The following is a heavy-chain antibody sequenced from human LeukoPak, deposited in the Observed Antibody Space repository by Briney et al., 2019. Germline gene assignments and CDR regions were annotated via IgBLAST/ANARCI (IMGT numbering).Heavy chain of an antibody. J-gene: IGHJ4*02. V-gene: IGHV4-34*01. CDR2: INHSGST. CDR1: GGSFSGYY. CDR3: ARKDRALRAYSFDY. Sequence: PSETLSLTCAVYGGSFSGYYWSWIRQPPGKGLEWIGEINHSGSTNYNPSLKSRVTISVDTSKNQFSLKLSSVTAADTAVYYCARKDRALRAYSFDYWGQGTLVTVSS.